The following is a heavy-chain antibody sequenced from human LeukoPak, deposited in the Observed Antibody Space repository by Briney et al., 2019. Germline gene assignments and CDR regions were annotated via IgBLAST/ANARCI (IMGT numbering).Heavy chain of an antibody. Sequence: PGGSLRLSCAASGFTVSSNYMSWVRQAPGKGLEWVSVIYSGGSTYYADSVKGRFTISRDNSKNTLYLQMNSLRAEDTAIYYCAREGASGSYHYVMDVWGQGTTVTVSS. D-gene: IGHD1-26*01. CDR3: AREGASGSYHYVMDV. V-gene: IGHV3-53*01. J-gene: IGHJ6*02. CDR2: IYSGGST. CDR1: GFTVSSNY.